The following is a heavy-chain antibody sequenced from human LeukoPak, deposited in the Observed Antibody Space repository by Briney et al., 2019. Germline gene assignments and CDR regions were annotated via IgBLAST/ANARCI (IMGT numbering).Heavy chain of an antibody. V-gene: IGHV3-30-3*01. J-gene: IGHJ4*02. CDR1: GFSFHYYA. CDR2: ISYDGSNQ. CDR3: ARPIDNGAGSYYFEY. Sequence: GGSLRLSCAASGFSFHYYAIHWVRQAPGKGLEWVAVISYDGSNQYYADSVKGRFTISRDNSKKMLSLQMSSLRPEDSAVYYCARPIDNGAGSYYFEYWGQGTLVTVSS. D-gene: IGHD3-10*01.